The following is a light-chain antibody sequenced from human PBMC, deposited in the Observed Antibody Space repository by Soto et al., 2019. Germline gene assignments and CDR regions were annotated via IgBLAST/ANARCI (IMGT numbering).Light chain of an antibody. J-gene: IGKJ5*01. V-gene: IGKV1-33*01. CDR3: QQHDGRPTMT. Sequence: IQLTQTPSSLSASVGETVTITCGASQDIDNSLNWYQHQPGKAPKLLIYAVSFLETGVPSRFSGRGSGTVFSLTINSLQADDFATYYCQQHDGRPTMTFGQGTRLEIK. CDR2: AVS. CDR1: QDIDNS.